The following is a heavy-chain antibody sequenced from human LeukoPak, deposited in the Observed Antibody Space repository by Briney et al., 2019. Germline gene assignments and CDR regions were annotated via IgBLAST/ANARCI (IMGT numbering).Heavy chain of an antibody. CDR2: INPTAGST. CDR1: GYTFTSYH. Sequence: ASVKVSCKASGYTFTSYHMHWVRRAPGQGLEWMGLINPTAGSTSYAQRFQKFQGRVTMTRDTSTSTVYMELSSLRSEDTAVYYCARDGDLVGATEYYFDYWGQGTLVTVSS. D-gene: IGHD1-26*01. J-gene: IGHJ4*02. CDR3: ARDGDLVGATEYYFDY. V-gene: IGHV1-46*01.